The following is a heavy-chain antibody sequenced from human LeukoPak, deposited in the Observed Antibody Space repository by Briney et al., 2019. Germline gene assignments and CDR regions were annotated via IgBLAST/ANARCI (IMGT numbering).Heavy chain of an antibody. D-gene: IGHD5-24*01. Sequence: SQTLSLTCAISGDSVSSNRASWTWIRQCPWRGPEWRGRTYYRSKWYNDYTVSLTSRITIIPDPSKHPFSLPLIYVTPEDTAVYYCSRSDGASDFDYWGPGTLVTVSS. CDR1: GDSVSSNRAS. J-gene: IGHJ4*02. CDR3: SRSDGASDFDY. V-gene: IGHV6-1*01. CDR2: TYYRSKWYN.